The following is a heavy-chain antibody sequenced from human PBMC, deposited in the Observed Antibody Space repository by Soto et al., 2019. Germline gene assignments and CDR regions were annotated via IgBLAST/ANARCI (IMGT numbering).Heavy chain of an antibody. CDR2: IYYSGST. CDR3: ARRQGSGWYKNTYYYYYMDV. J-gene: IGHJ6*03. V-gene: IGHV4-39*01. Sequence: SETLSLTCTVSGGSISSSSYYWGWIRQPPGKGLKWIGRIYYSGSTYYKQSLKSQVTISVDTSKNQFSLKLSSVTAADTAVYYCARRQGSGWYKNTYYYYYMDVWGKGTTVTVSS. CDR1: GGSISSSSYY. D-gene: IGHD6-19*01.